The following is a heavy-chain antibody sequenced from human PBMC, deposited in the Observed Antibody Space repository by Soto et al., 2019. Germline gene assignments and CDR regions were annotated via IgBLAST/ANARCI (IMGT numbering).Heavy chain of an antibody. D-gene: IGHD5-12*01. CDR2: IWYDGSNK. CDR3: ARDFLDSGYDDNPYGLDY. CDR1: GFTFSSYG. J-gene: IGHJ4*02. Sequence: GESLKISCAASGFTFSSYGMHWVRQAPGKGLEWVAVIWYDGSNKYYADSVKGRFTISRDNSKNTLYLQMNSLRAEDTAVYYCARDFLDSGYDDNPYGLDYWGQGTLVTVSS. V-gene: IGHV3-33*01.